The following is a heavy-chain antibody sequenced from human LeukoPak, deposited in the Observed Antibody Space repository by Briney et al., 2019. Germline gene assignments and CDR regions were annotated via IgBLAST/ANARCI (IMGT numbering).Heavy chain of an antibody. CDR3: ARDRSGLDV. Sequence: PSETLSLTCTVSGVSVSSGAYYWSWIRQHPGKSLERIGYIYYTGSTSYNPSLKSRVTMSVDTSENQFSLKLISVTDADTAVYFCARDRSGLDVWGPGTAVTVSS. CDR1: GVSVSSGAYY. CDR2: IYYTGST. J-gene: IGHJ6*02. V-gene: IGHV4-31*03.